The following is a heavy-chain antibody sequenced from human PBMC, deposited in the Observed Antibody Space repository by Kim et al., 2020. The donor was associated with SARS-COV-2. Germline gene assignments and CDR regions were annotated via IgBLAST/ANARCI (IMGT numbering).Heavy chain of an antibody. CDR3: TTVGGY. V-gene: IGHV3-15*01. D-gene: IGHD3-10*01. Sequence: DGGTTDYAAPVKGRFIISRDDSKNTLYLQMNSLETEDTAVYYCTTVGGYWGQGTLVTVSS. J-gene: IGHJ4*02. CDR2: DGGTT.